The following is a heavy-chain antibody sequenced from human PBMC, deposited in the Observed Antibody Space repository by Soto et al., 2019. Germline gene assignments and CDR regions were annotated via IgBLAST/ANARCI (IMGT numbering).Heavy chain of an antibody. Sequence: EVQLVESGGGLVKPGGSLRLSCAASGFTFSSYSMNWVRQAPGKGLEWVSSISSSSSYIYYADSVKGRFTISRDNAKNSLYLQMNSLRAEDTAVYYCARGSTYGDYVADYWGQGTLVTVSS. CDR3: ARGSTYGDYVADY. J-gene: IGHJ4*02. CDR1: GFTFSSYS. V-gene: IGHV3-21*01. D-gene: IGHD4-17*01. CDR2: ISSSSSYI.